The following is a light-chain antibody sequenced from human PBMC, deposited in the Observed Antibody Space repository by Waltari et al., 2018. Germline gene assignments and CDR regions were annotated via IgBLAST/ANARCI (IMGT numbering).Light chain of an antibody. Sequence: SYVVTQPPSVSVAPVEPATITRGGDNFGTYSVHWYQQKAGQAPVLVIFYDRDRPSGIPDRFSGSNSGNTATLTISRVEAGDEARYYCHVWHPHVDPGVFGTGTEVTVL. CDR3: HVWHPHVDPGV. CDR2: YDR. CDR1: NFGTYS. V-gene: IGLV3-21*04. J-gene: IGLJ1*01.